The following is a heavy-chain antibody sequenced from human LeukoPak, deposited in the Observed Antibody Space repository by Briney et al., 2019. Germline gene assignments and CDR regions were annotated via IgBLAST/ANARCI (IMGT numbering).Heavy chain of an antibody. D-gene: IGHD3-22*01. CDR3: ARPHSSGYYWGGFDY. J-gene: IGHJ4*02. Sequence: GESLKISCKGSGYSFTSYWIGWVRQMPGKGLEWMGIIYPGDSETRYSPSFQGQVTISADKSISTAYLQWSSLKASDTAMYYCARPHSSGYYWGGFDYWGQGTLVTVSS. CDR2: IYPGDSET. V-gene: IGHV5-51*01. CDR1: GYSFTSYW.